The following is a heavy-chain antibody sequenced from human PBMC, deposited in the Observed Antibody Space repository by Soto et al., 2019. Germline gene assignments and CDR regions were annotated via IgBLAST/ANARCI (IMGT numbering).Heavy chain of an antibody. CDR3: ARDDVSSSGYYYGWFDY. CDR2: ISYDGSNK. V-gene: IGHV3-30-3*01. D-gene: IGHD3-22*01. Sequence: QVQLVESGGRVVQPGRSLRLSCAASGFTFSTYAMHWVRQAPGKGLEWVALISYDGSNKYYADSVKGRFTISRDNSKNTLYLQMNSLRADDTAVYYCARDDVSSSGYYYGWFDYWGQGTLVTVSS. J-gene: IGHJ4*02. CDR1: GFTFSTYA.